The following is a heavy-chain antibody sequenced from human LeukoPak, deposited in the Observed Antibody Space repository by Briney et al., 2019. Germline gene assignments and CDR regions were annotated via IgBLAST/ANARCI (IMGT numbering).Heavy chain of an antibody. V-gene: IGHV4-34*01. D-gene: IGHD2-2*02. J-gene: IGHJ4*02. CDR3: ASAVVPAAITGANYFDY. CDR1: GGSFSGYY. Sequence: SETLSLTCAVYGGSFSGYYWSWIRQPPGKGLEWIGEINHSGSTNYNPSLKSRVTISVDTSKNQFSLKLSSVTAADTAVYYCASAVVPAAITGANYFDYWGQGTLVTVSS. CDR2: INHSGST.